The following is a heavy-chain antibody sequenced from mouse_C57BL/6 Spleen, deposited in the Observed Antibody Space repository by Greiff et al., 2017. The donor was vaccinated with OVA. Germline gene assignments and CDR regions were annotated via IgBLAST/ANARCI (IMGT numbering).Heavy chain of an antibody. CDR2: INYDGSST. J-gene: IGHJ2*01. Sequence: EVKLVESEGGLVQPGSSMKLSCTASGFTFSDYYMAWVRQVPEKGLEWVANINYDGSSTYYLDSLKSRFIISRDNAKNILYLQMSSLKSEDTATYYCARFGYYVWFDYWGLGTTLTVSS. CDR1: GFTFSDYY. CDR3: ARFGYYVWFDY. V-gene: IGHV5-16*01. D-gene: IGHD2-3*01.